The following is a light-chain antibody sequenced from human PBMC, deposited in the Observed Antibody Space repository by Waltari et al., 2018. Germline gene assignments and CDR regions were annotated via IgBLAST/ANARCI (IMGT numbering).Light chain of an antibody. Sequence: EIVLTQSPATLSLYPGERATLSCRASQSVSSSLAWYQQKTGQAPRLLIYGASNRATGIPERFSGSGSGTDFTLTISSLEPEDFAVYYCQQYSNWPTFGQGTKVEIK. CDR2: GAS. CDR3: QQYSNWPT. J-gene: IGKJ1*01. CDR1: QSVSSS. V-gene: IGKV3-15*01.